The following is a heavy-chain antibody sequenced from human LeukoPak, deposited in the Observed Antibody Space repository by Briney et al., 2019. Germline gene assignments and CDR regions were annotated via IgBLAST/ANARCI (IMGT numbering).Heavy chain of an antibody. CDR1: GGSVSSGSYY. CDR2: IYYSGST. J-gene: IGHJ5*02. V-gene: IGHV4-61*01. Sequence: SETLSLTCTVSGGSVSSGSYYWSWIRQPPGKGLEWIGYIYYSGSTNYNPSLKSRVTISVDTSKNQFSLKLSSVTAADTAVYYCARDGMDCSGGSCYWWFDPWGQGTLVTVSS. D-gene: IGHD2-15*01. CDR3: ARDGMDCSGGSCYWWFDP.